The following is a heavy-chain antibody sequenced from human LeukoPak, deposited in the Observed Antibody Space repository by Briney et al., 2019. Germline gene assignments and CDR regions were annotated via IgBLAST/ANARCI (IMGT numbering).Heavy chain of an antibody. J-gene: IGHJ4*02. CDR1: GGSFSGYY. Sequence: SETLSLTCAVYGGSFSGYYWSWIRQPPGKGLEWIGEINHSGSTNYNPSLKSRVTISVDTSKNQFSLKLSSVTAADTAVYYCASSGIQRDYFDYWGQGTLVTVSS. CDR2: INHSGST. V-gene: IGHV4-34*01. CDR3: ASSGIQRDYFDY.